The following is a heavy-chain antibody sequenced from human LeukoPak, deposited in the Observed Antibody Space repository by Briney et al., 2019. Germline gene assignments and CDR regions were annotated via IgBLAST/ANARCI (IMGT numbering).Heavy chain of an antibody. CDR2: ISSSGSTI. Sequence: GGSLRLSCAASGFTFSDYYMSWIRQAPGKGLEWVSYISSSGSTIYYADSVKGRFTISRDNAKNSLYLQMNSLRAEDTALYHCARDIGGSSLWYFDLWGRGALVTVSS. CDR1: GFTFSDYY. V-gene: IGHV3-11*01. D-gene: IGHD1-26*01. CDR3: ARDIGGSSLWYFDL. J-gene: IGHJ2*01.